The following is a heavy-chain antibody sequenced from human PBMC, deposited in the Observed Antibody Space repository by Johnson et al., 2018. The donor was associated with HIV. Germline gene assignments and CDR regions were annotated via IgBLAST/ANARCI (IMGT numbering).Heavy chain of an antibody. CDR2: IWYDGSNK. D-gene: IGHD3-10*01. V-gene: IGHV3-33*03. CDR3: YCTEHFGAGSESKGTFDA. CDR1: GFTFSSYG. J-gene: IGHJ3*01. Sequence: QVQLVESGGGVVQPGRSLRLSCAASGFTFSSYGMHWVRQAPGKGLEWVAVIWYDGSNKYYADSVKGRFTITRDNSKNTLYLQMTSLRQDDTAVYSCYCTEHFGAGSESKGTFDAWGQGTMVTVSS.